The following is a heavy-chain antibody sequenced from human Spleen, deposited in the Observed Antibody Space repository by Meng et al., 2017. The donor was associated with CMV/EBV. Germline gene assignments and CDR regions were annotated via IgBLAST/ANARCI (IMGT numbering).Heavy chain of an antibody. J-gene: IGHJ4*02. Sequence: SETLSLTCTVSGGSISSYYWSWIRQPPGKGLEWIGYIYYTGSTNYNPSLKSRVTVSVDTSKNQFSLKLSSVTAADTAIYYCARAPTGRLRLHFDYWGPGTLVTVSS. CDR2: IYYTGST. V-gene: IGHV4-59*01. D-gene: IGHD1-1*01. CDR1: GGSISSYY. CDR3: ARAPTGRLRLHFDY.